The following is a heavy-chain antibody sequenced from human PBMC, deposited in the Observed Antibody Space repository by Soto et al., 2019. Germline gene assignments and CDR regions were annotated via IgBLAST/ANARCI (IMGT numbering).Heavy chain of an antibody. D-gene: IGHD5-12*01. CDR1: GATFSSYA. V-gene: IGHV1-69*14. CDR2: IVPTVDTS. J-gene: IGHJ4*02. CDR3: VRVVAIPGYPDN. Sequence: QVQLVQSGAEVRQPASSVKVSCKTSGATFSSYAITWVRQAPGQGLEWMGGIVPTVDTSTYAQKFQGRVTITADKFTNTVYMELSSLRSDDTAVYYCVRVVAIPGYPDNWGQGILVTVSS.